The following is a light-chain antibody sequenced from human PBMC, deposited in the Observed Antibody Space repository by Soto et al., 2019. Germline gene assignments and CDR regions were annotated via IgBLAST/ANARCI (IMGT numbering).Light chain of an antibody. J-gene: IGKJ4*01. V-gene: IGKV3-20*01. CDR3: QQYGSSPLT. CDR1: QSVSGTY. Sequence: EIVLTQSPGTLSLSPGERATLSCRASQSVSGTYLAWYHQRPGQAPRLLIYGASNRATGIPDRFSGSGSGTDFTLTISGLEPEDFAVYYCQQYGSSPLTFVGGTKVDIK. CDR2: GAS.